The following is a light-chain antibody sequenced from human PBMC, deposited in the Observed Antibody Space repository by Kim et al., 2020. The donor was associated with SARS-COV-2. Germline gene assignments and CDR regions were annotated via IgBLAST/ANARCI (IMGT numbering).Light chain of an antibody. CDR3: QQYNSYSYT. CDR2: DAS. CDR1: QSVSFW. J-gene: IGKJ2*01. Sequence: DIQMTQSPSTLSASVGDRVTITCRASQSVSFWLAWYQQKPGKAPKLLIYDASSLECGVPSRFSGSGSGTEFTLTISSLQPDDFATYYCQQYNSYSYTFGQGTKLEI. V-gene: IGKV1-5*01.